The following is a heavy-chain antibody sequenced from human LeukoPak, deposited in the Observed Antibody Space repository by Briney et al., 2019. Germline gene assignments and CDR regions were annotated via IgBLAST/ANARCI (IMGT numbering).Heavy chain of an antibody. D-gene: IGHD6-19*01. CDR3: ARQGGGDIAVAGKVGY. CDR2: IYYSGST. Sequence: SETLSLTCTVSGGSISSSSYYWGWIRQPPGKGLEWIGSIYYSGSTYYNPSLKSRVTISVDTSKNQFSLKLSSVTAADTAVYYCARQGGGDIAVAGKVGYWGQGTLVTVSS. J-gene: IGHJ4*02. CDR1: GGSISSSSYY. V-gene: IGHV4-39*01.